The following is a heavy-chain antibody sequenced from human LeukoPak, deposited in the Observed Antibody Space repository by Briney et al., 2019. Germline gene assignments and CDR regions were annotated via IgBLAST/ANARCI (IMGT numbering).Heavy chain of an antibody. J-gene: IGHJ4*02. CDR3: ARELICSGGSCYLGSFDY. CDR2: IIPILGIA. Sequence: SSVKVSCEACAGTSSSYDISWVRQAPGQGLEWMGRIIPILGIANYAQKFQGRVTITADKSTSTAYMELSSLRSEDTAVYYCARELICSGGSCYLGSFDYWGQGTLVTVSS. D-gene: IGHD2-15*01. CDR1: AGTSSSYD. V-gene: IGHV1-69*04.